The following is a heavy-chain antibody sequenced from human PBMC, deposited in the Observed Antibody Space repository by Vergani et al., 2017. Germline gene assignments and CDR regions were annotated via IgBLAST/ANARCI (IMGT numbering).Heavy chain of an antibody. CDR2: IYSGDET. V-gene: IGHV3-66*02. CDR1: GSTVSGYY. D-gene: IGHD3-10*01. Sequence: ELQLVESGGGLVQPGGSLRLSCAASGSTVSGYYMTWVRQAPGKGLEWVSHIYSGDETYYADSVKGRVTITRDTSTKTLHLQINNLRVEDTAVYYCARGNYYGSGTYVDPWGQGTLVTVSS. CDR3: ARGNYYGSGTYVDP. J-gene: IGHJ5*02.